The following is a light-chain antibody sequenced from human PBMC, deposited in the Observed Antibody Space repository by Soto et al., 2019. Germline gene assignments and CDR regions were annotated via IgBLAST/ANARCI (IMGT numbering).Light chain of an antibody. J-gene: IGKJ5*01. CDR1: QSISRH. CDR2: AAS. V-gene: IGKV1-39*01. Sequence: DIQMTQSPSSLSASVGDRVTITCRASQSISRHLNWYQHKPGKAPKLLIYAASSLQNGVPSRFSGGGSGTEFTLSISSLQPEDFETYYCQQSYTTASITFGQGTRLEIK. CDR3: QQSYTTASIT.